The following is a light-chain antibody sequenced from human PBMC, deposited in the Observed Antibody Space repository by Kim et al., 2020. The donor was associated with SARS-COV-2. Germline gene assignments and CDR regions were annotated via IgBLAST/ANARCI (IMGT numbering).Light chain of an antibody. Sequence: SPGERATLSCRASQSVSRDYLAWYQQKPGQAPRLLIYGASSRATGIPDRFSGSGSGTDFTLTISRLEPEDFAVYYCQQYASAPDTFGPRTKVDI. CDR3: QQYASAPDT. CDR1: QSVSRDY. V-gene: IGKV3-20*01. J-gene: IGKJ3*01. CDR2: GAS.